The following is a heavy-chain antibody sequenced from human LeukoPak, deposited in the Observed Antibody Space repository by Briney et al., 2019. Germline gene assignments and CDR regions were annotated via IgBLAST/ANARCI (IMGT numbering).Heavy chain of an antibody. CDR1: GGSISSGGYY. CDR3: ARVFWGAAAGRSYYYMDV. CDR2: IYYSGST. V-gene: IGHV4-31*03. Sequence: PSQTLSLTCTVSGGSISSGGYYWSWIRQHPGKGLEWIGYIYYSGSTYYNPSLKSRVTISVDTSKNQLSLKLSSVTAADTAVYYCARVFWGAAAGRSYYYMDVWGKGTTVTVSS. D-gene: IGHD6-13*01. J-gene: IGHJ6*03.